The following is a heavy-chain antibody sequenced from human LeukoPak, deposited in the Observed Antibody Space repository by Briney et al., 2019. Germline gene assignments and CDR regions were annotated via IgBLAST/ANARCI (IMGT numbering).Heavy chain of an antibody. CDR1: GASISSYY. D-gene: IGHD2-8*01. J-gene: IGHJ5*02. V-gene: IGHV4-59*01. CDR3: ARAQRTRKMVYPIITWFDP. Sequence: SETLSLTCTVSGASISSYYWSWIRQPPGKGLGWIGYIYYSGSTNYNPSLKSRVTISADTSKNQFSLRLSSVTAADTAVYYCARAQRTRKMVYPIITWFDPWGQGTLVTVSS. CDR2: IYYSGST.